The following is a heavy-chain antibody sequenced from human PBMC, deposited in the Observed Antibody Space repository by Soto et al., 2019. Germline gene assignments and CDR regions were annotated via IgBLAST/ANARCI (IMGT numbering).Heavy chain of an antibody. D-gene: IGHD2-2*01. J-gene: IGHJ4*02. CDR2: IYYSGNT. CDR3: AGRQYLASFVS. Sequence: SETLSLTCTVSGGSISSSSYYWGWIRQPPGKGLEWIGSIYYSGNTYYNPSLKSRVTISVDTAKNQFSLKLSSVTAADTAVYYCAGRQYLASFVSWSQGTLVTVSS. CDR1: GGSISSSSYY. V-gene: IGHV4-39*07.